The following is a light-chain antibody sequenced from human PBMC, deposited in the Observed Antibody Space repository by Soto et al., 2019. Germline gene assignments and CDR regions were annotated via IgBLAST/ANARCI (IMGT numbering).Light chain of an antibody. CDR2: DVS. Sequence: QSALTQPRSVSGSPGQSVTISCTGTSSDVGAYNYVSWYQQHPGKAPELMIYDVSKRPSGVPDHFSGSKSGNTASLTISGLQAEDEADYYCCSYAGTYTYVFGTGTKLTVL. J-gene: IGLJ1*01. CDR1: SSDVGAYNY. V-gene: IGLV2-11*01. CDR3: CSYAGTYTYV.